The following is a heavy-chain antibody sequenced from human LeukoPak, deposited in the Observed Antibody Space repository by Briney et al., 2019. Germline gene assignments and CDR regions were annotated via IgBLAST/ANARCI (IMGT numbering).Heavy chain of an antibody. CDR2: ISYDGSNK. J-gene: IGHJ4*02. D-gene: IGHD1-26*01. V-gene: IGHV3-30-3*01. CDR3: ARGKSNTGTSDY. Sequence: GRSLRLPCAASGFTFSSYAMHWVRQAPGKGLEWVAVISYDGSNKYYADSVKGRFTISRDNSKNTLYLQMNSLRAEDMAVYYCARGKSNTGTSDYWGQGTLVTVSS. CDR1: GFTFSSYA.